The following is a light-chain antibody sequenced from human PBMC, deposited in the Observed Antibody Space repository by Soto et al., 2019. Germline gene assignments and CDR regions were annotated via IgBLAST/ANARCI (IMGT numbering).Light chain of an antibody. V-gene: IGKV3-20*01. Sequence: IGLTQSPGTLSLSPGERATLSCRASQSVSSSYLAWYQQKPGQAPSLLIYAASSRATGIPDMFSGSGSGTDFTLTISRLDPEDFAFYYYHQYDYSPRTFGQGTKVEIK. CDR2: AAS. J-gene: IGKJ1*01. CDR1: QSVSSSY. CDR3: HQYDYSPRT.